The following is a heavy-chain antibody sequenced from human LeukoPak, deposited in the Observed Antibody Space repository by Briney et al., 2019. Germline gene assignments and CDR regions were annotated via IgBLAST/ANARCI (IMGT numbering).Heavy chain of an antibody. CDR2: IYYSGST. Sequence: PLETLSLTCTVSGGSISSSSYYWGWIRQPPGKGLEWIGSIYYSGSTYYNPSLKSRVTISVDTSKNQFSLKLSSVTAADTAVYYCASWNWGYFDYWGQGTLVTVSS. D-gene: IGHD1-7*01. J-gene: IGHJ4*02. CDR3: ASWNWGYFDY. V-gene: IGHV4-39*07. CDR1: GGSISSSSYY.